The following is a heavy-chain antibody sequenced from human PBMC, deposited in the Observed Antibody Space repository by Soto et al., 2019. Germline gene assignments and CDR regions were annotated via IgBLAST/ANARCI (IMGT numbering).Heavy chain of an antibody. CDR3: IWESKFYSSWQ. V-gene: IGHV3-15*07. D-gene: IGHD5-12*01. CDR2: FKSVGAGGTT. J-gene: IGHJ4*02. CDR1: GLTFSDAW. Sequence: PGGSLRLSCTVSGLTFSDAWLNWVRQAPGKGLEWVGRFKSVGAGGTTEYDAPVKGRFTLSRDDLQNTMYLQMNSLKTDDTAVYFCIWESKFYSSWQWGRGTLVTVSS.